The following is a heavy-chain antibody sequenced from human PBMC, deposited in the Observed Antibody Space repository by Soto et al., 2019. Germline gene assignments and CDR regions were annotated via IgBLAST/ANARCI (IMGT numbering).Heavy chain of an antibody. CDR2: IYYTGGT. CDR1: GDSINTDYY. Sequence: PSDTLSLTCTVSGDSINTDYYWSLIRQPPGKGLEWIGHIYYTGGTFYSPSLKSRLALSVDTSKNQFSLRLSSVTAADTAVYYCARDTASKDFDSHSYYPHFDSWGQGALVTVSS. J-gene: IGHJ5*01. D-gene: IGHD3-22*01. V-gene: IGHV4-30-4*02. CDR3: ARDTASKDFDSHSYYPHFDS.